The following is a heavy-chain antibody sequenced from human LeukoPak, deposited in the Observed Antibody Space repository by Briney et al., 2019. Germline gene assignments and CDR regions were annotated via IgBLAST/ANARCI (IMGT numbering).Heavy chain of an antibody. J-gene: IGHJ6*02. CDR2: IIPILGIA. V-gene: IGHV1-69*04. CDR1: GGTFSSYA. D-gene: IGHD3-16*01. Sequence: SVKVSCKASGGTFSSYAISWVRQAPGQGLEWMGRIIPILGIANYAQKFQGRVTITADKSTSTAYMELGSLRSEDTAVYYCARDLGTTWDYYYGMDVWGQGTTVTVSS. CDR3: ARDLGTTWDYYYGMDV.